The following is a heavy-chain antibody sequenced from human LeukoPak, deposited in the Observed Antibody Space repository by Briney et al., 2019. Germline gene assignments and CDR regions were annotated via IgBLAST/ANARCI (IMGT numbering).Heavy chain of an antibody. J-gene: IGHJ2*01. CDR3: ARDLGTMIVVVSFDL. D-gene: IGHD3-22*01. CDR1: GFTFSDHY. Sequence: GGSLRLSCAASGFTFSDHYMDWVRQAPGKGLEWVANINQDGSVKYHVDSVKGRFTISRDNSKNTLYLQMNSLRAEDTAVYYCARDLGTMIVVVSFDLWGRGTLVTVSS. V-gene: IGHV3-7*01. CDR2: INQDGSVK.